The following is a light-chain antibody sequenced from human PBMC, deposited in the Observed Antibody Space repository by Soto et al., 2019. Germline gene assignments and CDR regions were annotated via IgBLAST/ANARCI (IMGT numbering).Light chain of an antibody. CDR3: LHTIHLPWT. Sequence: DIVMTQTPLSLSVTPGQPASISCKSSQSLLHSDGKTFFYWYLQRPGQPPQLLIYEVSNRFSGVPDRFSGSGSGTDFTLKISRVEAEDFWVYYCLHTIHLPWTFGQGTKVDIK. CDR2: EVS. CDR1: QSLLHSDGKTF. V-gene: IGKV2D-29*01. J-gene: IGKJ1*01.